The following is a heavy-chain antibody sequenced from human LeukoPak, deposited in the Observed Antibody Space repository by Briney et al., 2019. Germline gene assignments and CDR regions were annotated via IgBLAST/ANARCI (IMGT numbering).Heavy chain of an antibody. V-gene: IGHV3-7*04. Sequence: PGGSLRLSCAASGVMFPSYWMTWVRQAPGKGLEWVANIKQDGSEKYYVDSVKGRFTISRDNAKNSVYLQMNSLRAKDTAVYYCARRHHFGFLDSWGQGTLVTVSS. CDR3: ARRHHFGFLDS. D-gene: IGHD3-10*01. CDR1: GVMFPSYW. J-gene: IGHJ4*02. CDR2: IKQDGSEK.